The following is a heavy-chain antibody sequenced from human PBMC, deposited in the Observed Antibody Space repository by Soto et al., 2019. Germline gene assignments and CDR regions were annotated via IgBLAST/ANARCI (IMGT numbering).Heavy chain of an antibody. Sequence: LSLTCTVSGGSISSGGYYWSWIRQHPGKGLEWIGYIYYSGSTYYNPSLKSRVTISVDTSKNQFSLKLSSVTAADTAMYYCVKAFSIYGYSEFDHWGQGTQVTVSS. CDR3: VKAFSIYGYSEFDH. CDR1: GGSISSGGYY. J-gene: IGHJ4*02. CDR2: IYYSGST. D-gene: IGHD2-21*01. V-gene: IGHV4-31*03.